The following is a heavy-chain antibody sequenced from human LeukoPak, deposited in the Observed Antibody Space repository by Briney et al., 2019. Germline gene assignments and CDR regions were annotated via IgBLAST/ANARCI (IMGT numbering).Heavy chain of an antibody. CDR3: ARTYYDFWSGYYSSAGYYFDY. J-gene: IGHJ4*02. Sequence: SETLSLTCTVSGGSISSYYRSWIRQPPGKRLEWIGYIYYSGSTNYNPSLKSRVTISVDTSKNQFSLKLSSVTAADTAVYYCARTYYDFWSGYYSSAGYYFDYWGQGTLVTVSS. CDR2: IYYSGST. D-gene: IGHD3-3*01. CDR1: GGSISSYY. V-gene: IGHV4-59*08.